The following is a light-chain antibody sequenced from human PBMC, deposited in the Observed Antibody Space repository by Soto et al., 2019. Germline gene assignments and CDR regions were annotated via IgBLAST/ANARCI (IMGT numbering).Light chain of an antibody. CDR1: QSVSSN. CDR2: GAA. V-gene: IGKV3-15*01. J-gene: IGKJ2*01. Sequence: EIVMTQSPATLSVSPGERATLSCRASQSVSSNLAWYQQKPGQAPRLLIYGAATRATGLPARFSGSGSGTAFTLTLRSLQSEDFAVYYCQQYNNWPRNTFGQGTKLEIK. CDR3: QQYNNWPRNT.